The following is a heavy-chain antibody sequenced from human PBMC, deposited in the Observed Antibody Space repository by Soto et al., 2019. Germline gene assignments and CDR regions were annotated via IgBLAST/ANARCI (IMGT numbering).Heavy chain of an antibody. D-gene: IGHD1-1*01. CDR3: ARATVSTGHYYGMDV. V-gene: IGHV3-30-3*01. Sequence: PGGSLRLSCAASGFTFSSYAMHWVRQAPGKGLAWVAVISYDGSNKYYADSVKGRFTISRDNSKNTLYLQMNSLRAEDTAVYYCARATVSTGHYYGMDVWGQGTTVTVSS. J-gene: IGHJ6*02. CDR1: GFTFSSYA. CDR2: ISYDGSNK.